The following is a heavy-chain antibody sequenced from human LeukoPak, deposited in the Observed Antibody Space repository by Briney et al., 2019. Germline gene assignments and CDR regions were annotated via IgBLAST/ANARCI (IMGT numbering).Heavy chain of an antibody. Sequence: SETLSLTCTVSGGSISSYYWSWIRQPAGKGLEWIGRIYTSGSTNYNPSLKSRVTMSVDTSKNQFSLKLSSVTAADTAVYYCARDAGGVVVVAATSAFDIWGQGTMVTVSS. V-gene: IGHV4-4*07. CDR2: IYTSGST. J-gene: IGHJ3*02. D-gene: IGHD2-15*01. CDR1: GGSISSYY. CDR3: ARDAGGVVVVAATSAFDI.